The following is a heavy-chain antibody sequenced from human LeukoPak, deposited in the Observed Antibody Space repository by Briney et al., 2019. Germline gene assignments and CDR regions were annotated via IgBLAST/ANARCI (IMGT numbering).Heavy chain of an antibody. CDR2: IIPIFGTA. CDR3: ARDNGYCSGGSCYLLDY. V-gene: IGHV1-69*05. Sequence: ASVKVSCKASGGTFSSYAISWVRQAPGQGLEWMGGIIPIFGTANYARKFQGRVTITTDKSTSTAYMELSSLRSEGTAVYYCARDNGYCSGGSCYLLDYWGQGTLVTVSS. J-gene: IGHJ4*02. D-gene: IGHD2-15*01. CDR1: GGTFSSYA.